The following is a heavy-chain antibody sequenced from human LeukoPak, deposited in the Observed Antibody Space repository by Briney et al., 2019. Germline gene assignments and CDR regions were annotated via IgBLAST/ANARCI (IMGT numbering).Heavy chain of an antibody. V-gene: IGHV3-23*01. CDR1: GFTLSSCS. CDR3: ARDLGGEFYRWLVP. J-gene: IGHJ5*02. CDR2: INGGGGNT. Sequence: PGGSLRLSCAASGFTLSSCSMTWVRQAPGKGLECVSGINGGGGNTYYADSVKGRFTISRDISRNTLYLQMNSLRAEDTAVYYCARDLGGEFYRWLVPWGQGTLVTVSS. D-gene: IGHD2-21*01.